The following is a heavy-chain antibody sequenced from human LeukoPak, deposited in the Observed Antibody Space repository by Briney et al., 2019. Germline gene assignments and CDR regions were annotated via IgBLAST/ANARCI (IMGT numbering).Heavy chain of an antibody. Sequence: SETLSLTCTVSGGSISSYHWSWIRLPPGKGLECIGYIYYSGSTNHNPSLKSRVTISVDTSKNQFSLKLSSVTAADTAVYYCARAYYYGSGSYAFDIWGQGTMVTVSS. D-gene: IGHD3-10*01. J-gene: IGHJ3*02. CDR1: GGSISSYH. V-gene: IGHV4-59*01. CDR2: IYYSGST. CDR3: ARAYYYGSGSYAFDI.